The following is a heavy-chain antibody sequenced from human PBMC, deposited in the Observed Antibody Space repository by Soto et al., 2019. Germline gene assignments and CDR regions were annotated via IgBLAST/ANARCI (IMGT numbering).Heavy chain of an antibody. V-gene: IGHV3-53*01. J-gene: IGHJ4*02. CDR3: AREGSYEQSLIGY. D-gene: IGHD1-26*01. CDR1: GFTVSSNY. Sequence: GGSLRLSCAASGFTVSSNYMSWVRQAPGKGLEWVSVIYSGGSTYYADSVKGRFTISRDNSKNTLYLQMNSLRAEDTAVYYCAREGSYEQSLIGYWGQGTLVTVSS. CDR2: IYSGGST.